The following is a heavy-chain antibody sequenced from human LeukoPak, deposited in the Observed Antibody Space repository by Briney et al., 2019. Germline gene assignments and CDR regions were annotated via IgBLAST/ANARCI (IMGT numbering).Heavy chain of an antibody. CDR1: GFTFSSYW. CDR2: TKQDGSEK. Sequence: GGSQRLSCAASGFTFSSYWMSWVRQAPGKGLEWVANTKQDGSEKYYVDSVKGRFTISRDNAKNSLYLQMNSLRAEDTAVYYCARDLTYSSSIHYFDYWGQGTLVTVSS. J-gene: IGHJ4*02. D-gene: IGHD6-13*01. CDR3: ARDLTYSSSIHYFDY. V-gene: IGHV3-7*01.